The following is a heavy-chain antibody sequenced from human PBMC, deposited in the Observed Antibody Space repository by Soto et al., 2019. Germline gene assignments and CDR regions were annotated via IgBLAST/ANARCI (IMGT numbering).Heavy chain of an antibody. CDR3: ARDRGGVLGANWFDP. V-gene: IGHV4-31*03. D-gene: IGHD3-16*01. CDR1: GGSISSGGYY. Sequence: SETLSLTCTVSGGSISSGGYYWSWIRQHPGKGLEWIGYIYYSGGTYYNPSLKSRVTISVDTSKNQFSLKLSSVTATDTAVYYCARDRGGVLGANWFDPWGQGTLVTVSS. J-gene: IGHJ5*02. CDR2: IYYSGGT.